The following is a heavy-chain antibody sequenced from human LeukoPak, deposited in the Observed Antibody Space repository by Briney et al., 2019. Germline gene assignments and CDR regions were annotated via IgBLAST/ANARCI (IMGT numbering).Heavy chain of an antibody. Sequence: SETLSLTCTVSGGSISTYYWSWIRQPPGKGLEWIGYIYYTGSTNYNPSLKSRVTISVDASKNQFSLKLRFVTAADTAVYYCARVRCSGGSCPYYYYYYYMDVWGKGTTVTVSS. CDR1: GGSISTYY. D-gene: IGHD2-15*01. CDR3: ARVRCSGGSCPYYYYYYYMDV. CDR2: IYYTGST. J-gene: IGHJ6*03. V-gene: IGHV4-59*12.